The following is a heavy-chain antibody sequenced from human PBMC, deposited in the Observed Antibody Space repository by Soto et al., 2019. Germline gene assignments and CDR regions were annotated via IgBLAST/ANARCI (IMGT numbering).Heavy chain of an antibody. D-gene: IGHD1-1*01. J-gene: IGHJ6*02. CDR2: ISYDGSNK. CDR3: ARGTTTPVFSAMDV. CDR1: GFTFSNNA. V-gene: IGHV3-30-3*01. Sequence: QVQLVESGGGVVQPGRSLRLSCAASGFTFSNNAMDWVRQAPGKGLEWVAVISYDGSNKYIAESVKGRFTISRDNSKNTLFLQMNSLRAEDTAVYYCARGTTTPVFSAMDVWAKGPRSPSP.